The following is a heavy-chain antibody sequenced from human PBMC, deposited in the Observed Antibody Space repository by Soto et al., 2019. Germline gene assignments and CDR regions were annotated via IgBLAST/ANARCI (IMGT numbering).Heavy chain of an antibody. V-gene: IGHV3-23*01. CDR3: ATDANSLDAYSAV. Sequence: GWSLRLSCVGSGIEFSNYAMSWVRQAPGKGLEWVSIVSASGRSRYHADSVKGRFTISRDNSKNTLYLHMTNLRAEDTAVYYCATDANSLDAYSAVWRQGTLVTVS. D-gene: IGHD2-21*01. CDR2: VSASGRSR. J-gene: IGHJ4*02. CDR1: GIEFSNYA.